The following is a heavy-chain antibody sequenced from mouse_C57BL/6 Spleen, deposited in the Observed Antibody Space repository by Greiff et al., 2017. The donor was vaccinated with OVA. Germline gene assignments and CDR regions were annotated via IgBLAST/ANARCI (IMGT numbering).Heavy chain of an antibody. CDR3: ARSPLLTGTDY. Sequence: VQLQQSGAELVKPGASVKISCKASGYAFSSYWMNWVKQRPGKGLEWIGQIYPGDGDTNYNGKFKGKATLTADKSSSTAYMQLSSLTSEDSAVYFCARSPLLTGTDYWGQGTTLTVSS. J-gene: IGHJ2*01. V-gene: IGHV1-80*01. CDR1: GYAFSSYW. D-gene: IGHD4-1*01. CDR2: IYPGDGDT.